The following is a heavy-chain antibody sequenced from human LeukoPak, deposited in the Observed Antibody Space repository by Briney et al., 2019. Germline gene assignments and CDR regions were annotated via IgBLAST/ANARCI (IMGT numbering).Heavy chain of an antibody. CDR1: GFTFSSNT. CDR3: SKDRPRSSFDY. D-gene: IGHD6-6*01. Sequence: GGSLRLSCAASGFTFSSNTMNWVRQAPGKGLEWVSSISSDGIHTFYAGPVKGRFTISRDNAKNSLYLQMNSLRDEDTAVYYCSKDRPRSSFDYWGQGILVTVSS. V-gene: IGHV3-21*01. CDR2: ISSDGIHT. J-gene: IGHJ4*02.